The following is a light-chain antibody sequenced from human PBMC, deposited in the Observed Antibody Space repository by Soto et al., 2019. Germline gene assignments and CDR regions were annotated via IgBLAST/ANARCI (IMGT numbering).Light chain of an antibody. CDR1: QSIKSSS. V-gene: IGKV3-20*01. J-gene: IGKJ1*01. Sequence: EIVFTQSPGTLSLSPGERATLSCSASQSIKSSSLAWYQQRPGQAPRLLMYGASSRATGIPDKFSGSGSGTDFTLTISRLEPEDFAVYYCQQYGSSPRTFGQGTKVDIK. CDR3: QQYGSSPRT. CDR2: GAS.